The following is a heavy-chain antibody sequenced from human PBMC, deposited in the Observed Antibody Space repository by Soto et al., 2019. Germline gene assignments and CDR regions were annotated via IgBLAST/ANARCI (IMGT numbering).Heavy chain of an antibody. Sequence: PSETLSLTCAVSGASISSGDYSWTWIRQPPGRGLEWIGYIYHSGNTYYNPSLKSRVTISVDTSKNQFSLKLSSVTAADTAVYYCARHQEERWLQFDFYGMDVWGQGTTVTVSS. CDR3: ARHQEERWLQFDFYGMDV. CDR1: GASISSGDYS. D-gene: IGHD5-12*01. J-gene: IGHJ6*02. V-gene: IGHV4-30-2*01. CDR2: IYHSGNT.